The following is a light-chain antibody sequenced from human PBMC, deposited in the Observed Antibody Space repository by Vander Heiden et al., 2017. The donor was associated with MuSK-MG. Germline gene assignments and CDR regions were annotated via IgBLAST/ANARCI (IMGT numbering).Light chain of an antibody. CDR3: QQSYSTLTWM. J-gene: IGKJ1*01. CDR1: QSISSY. V-gene: IGKV1-39*01. CDR2: AAS. Sequence: DIQMTQSPSSLSASVGDRVTITCRASQSISSYLNWYQQKPGKAPKLLIYAASSLQSGVPSRFSGSGSGTDFTLTISSLQPEDFATYYCQQSYSTLTWMFGQGTKVEIK.